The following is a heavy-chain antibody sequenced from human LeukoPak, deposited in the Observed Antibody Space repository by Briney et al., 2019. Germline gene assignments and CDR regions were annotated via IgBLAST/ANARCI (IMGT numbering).Heavy chain of an antibody. CDR2: IYYSGST. J-gene: IGHJ4*02. CDR1: GGSISSYY. D-gene: IGHD3-10*01. Sequence: SETLSLTCTVSGGSISSYYWSWIRQPPGKGLEWIGYIYYSGSTNYNPSLKSRVTISVDTSKNQFSLKLSSVTAADTAVYYCARDQTYSGSGIYTYFDYWGQGILVTVSS. CDR3: ARDQTYSGSGIYTYFDY. V-gene: IGHV4-59*12.